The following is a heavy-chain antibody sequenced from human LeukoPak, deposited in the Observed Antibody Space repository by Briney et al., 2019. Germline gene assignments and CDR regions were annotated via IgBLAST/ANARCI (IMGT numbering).Heavy chain of an antibody. CDR3: ARQSSSGGSCYAES. CDR2: ISNSGRT. V-gene: IGHV4-39*01. Sequence: SETLSLTCTVSGGPISSSNHYWGWLRQPPGKGLEWIGTISNSGRTYYNPSLKSRVTISVDTSKNQFSLKVTSVTAADTAVYYCARQSSSGGSCYAESWGQGTLVTVSS. CDR1: GGPISSSNHY. J-gene: IGHJ5*02. D-gene: IGHD2-15*01.